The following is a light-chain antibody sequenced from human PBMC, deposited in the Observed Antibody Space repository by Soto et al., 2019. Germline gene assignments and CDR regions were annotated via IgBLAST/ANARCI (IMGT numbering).Light chain of an antibody. J-gene: IGKJ1*01. CDR1: QSVSSN. CDR2: GAS. V-gene: IGKV3-15*01. CDR3: QQYNNWPRT. Sequence: EVVMTQSPDTLSVSPGERATLSCRASQSVSSNLAWYQQKLGQAPRLLIYGASTRATGISARISGSGSGTEFTLNISSLQFEDFEIYSCQQYNNWPRTFGQGSKVDIK.